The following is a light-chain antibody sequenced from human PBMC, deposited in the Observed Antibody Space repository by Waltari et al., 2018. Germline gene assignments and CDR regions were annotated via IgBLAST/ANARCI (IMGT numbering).Light chain of an antibody. CDR2: EVT. J-gene: IGLJ2*01. V-gene: IGLV2-14*01. CDR1: TRDVGRYNY. CDR3: SSYTRIKTPYVV. Sequence: QSALTQPASVSGSPGQSITISCTGTTRDVGRYNYVSWYQCHPGKAPELIIYEVTKRPSGVSGRFSGAKSGNTASLSISGLQPEDEADYYCSSYTRIKTPYVVFGGGTKVTVL.